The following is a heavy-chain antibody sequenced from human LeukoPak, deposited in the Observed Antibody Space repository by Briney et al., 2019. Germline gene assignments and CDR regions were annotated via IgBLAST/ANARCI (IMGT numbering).Heavy chain of an antibody. V-gene: IGHV4-34*01. CDR3: ARETYYYDSSGYSNAFDI. CDR2: INHSGST. J-gene: IGHJ3*02. D-gene: IGHD3-22*01. Sequence: SETLSLTCAVYGESFSGNYWSWIRQPPGKGLEWIGEINHSGSTNNNPSLKSRVTISVDTSKNQFSLKLSSVTAADTAVYYCARETYYYDSSGYSNAFDIWGQGTMVTVSS. CDR1: GESFSGNY.